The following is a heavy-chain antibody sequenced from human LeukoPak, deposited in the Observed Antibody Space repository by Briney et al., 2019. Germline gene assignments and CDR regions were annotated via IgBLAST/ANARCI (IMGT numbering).Heavy chain of an antibody. J-gene: IGHJ4*02. CDR2: VNPNNGVT. V-gene: IGHV1-2*02. Sequence: ASVKVSCKASGYTFIGYYIHCVRQAPGQGLGWMGWVNPNNGVTNYAQKFQGRVTITRDTSISTAFMEMSSLRSDEMAVYYCAREKNYYFDSWGQGTLVTVSS. CDR3: AREKNYYFDS. CDR1: GYTFIGYY. D-gene: IGHD1-7*01.